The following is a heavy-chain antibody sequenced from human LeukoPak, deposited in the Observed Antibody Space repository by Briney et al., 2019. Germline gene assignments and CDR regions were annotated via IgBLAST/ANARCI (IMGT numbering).Heavy chain of an antibody. D-gene: IGHD2-15*01. Sequence: PSETLSLTCTVSGGSFSSSSHYWGWIRQPPGKGLEWIGSIYYSGSTYYNPSLKSRVTMSVDTSKNQFSLRLSSVTAADTAMYYCARSVVVWGQGTLVTVSS. J-gene: IGHJ4*02. CDR1: GGSFSSSSHY. CDR2: IYYSGST. V-gene: IGHV4-39*01. CDR3: ARSVVV.